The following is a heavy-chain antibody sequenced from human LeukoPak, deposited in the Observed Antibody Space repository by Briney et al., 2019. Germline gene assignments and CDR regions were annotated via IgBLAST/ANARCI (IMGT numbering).Heavy chain of an antibody. D-gene: IGHD3-10*01. CDR2: ISTGSSTT. CDR1: EFAFSTYN. V-gene: IGHV3-48*02. J-gene: IGHJ4*02. Sequence: GGSLRLSCAASEFAFSTYNMNWVRQAPGKGLEWVSYISTGSSTTYYADSVKGRFTISRDNVENSLYLQMNSLRDEDTAVYYCARDPSTKYYYGSGSPDYWGQGTLVTVSS. CDR3: ARDPSTKYYYGSGSPDY.